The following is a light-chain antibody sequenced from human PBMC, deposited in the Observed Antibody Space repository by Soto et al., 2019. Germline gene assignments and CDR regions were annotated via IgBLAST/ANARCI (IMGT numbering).Light chain of an antibody. V-gene: IGLV2-23*02. CDR1: SSNIGSNY. J-gene: IGLJ1*01. CDR2: EVF. CDR3: CSYAGSSSPYV. Sequence: QSVLTQPPSASGTPGQRVTISCSGSSSNIGSNYVYWYQQHPGEAPKLLIFEVFRRPSGVSNRFSGSKSGNTASLTISGLQAEDEAEYYCCSYAGSSSPYVFGTGTKLTVL.